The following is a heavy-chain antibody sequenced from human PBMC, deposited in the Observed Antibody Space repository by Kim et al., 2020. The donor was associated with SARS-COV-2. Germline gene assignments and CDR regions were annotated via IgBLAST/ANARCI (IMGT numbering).Heavy chain of an antibody. D-gene: IGHD3-16*01. CDR3: AKDMGGDGSNPGDAFDS. V-gene: IGHV3-9*01. Sequence: ANGRFTISRDNAKNSLYLQMNSLRAEDTALYYCAKDMGGDGSNPGDAFDSWGQGTMVTVSS. J-gene: IGHJ3*02.